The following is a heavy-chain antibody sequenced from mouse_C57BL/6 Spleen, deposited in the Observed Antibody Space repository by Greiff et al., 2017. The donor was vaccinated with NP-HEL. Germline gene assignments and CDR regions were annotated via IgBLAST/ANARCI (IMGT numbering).Heavy chain of an antibody. CDR2: INSDGGST. CDR1: EYEFPSHD. V-gene: IGHV5-2*01. CDR3: ARWKNYGSSYDYAMDY. J-gene: IGHJ4*01. D-gene: IGHD1-1*01. Sequence: DVKLVESGGGLVQPGESLKLSCESNEYEFPSHDMSWVRKTPEKRLELVAAINSDGGSTYYPDTMERRFIISRDNTKKTLYLQMSSLRSEDTALYYCARWKNYGSSYDYAMDYWGQGTSVTVSS.